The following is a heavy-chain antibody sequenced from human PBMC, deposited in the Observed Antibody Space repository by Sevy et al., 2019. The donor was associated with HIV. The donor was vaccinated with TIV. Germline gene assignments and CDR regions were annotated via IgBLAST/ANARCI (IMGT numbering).Heavy chain of an antibody. J-gene: IGHJ6*02. V-gene: IGHV3-23*01. CDR2: ISGSGGST. CDR3: AKDNDGPHIGGRLRYSNRYGMDV. CDR1: GFTFSSYA. D-gene: IGHD3-9*01. Sequence: GGSLRLSCAASGFTFSSYAMSWVRQAPGKGLEWVSAISGSGGSTYYADSVKGRFTISRDNSKNTLYLQMNSLRAEDTAVYYCAKDNDGPHIGGRLRYSNRYGMDVWGQGTTVTVSS.